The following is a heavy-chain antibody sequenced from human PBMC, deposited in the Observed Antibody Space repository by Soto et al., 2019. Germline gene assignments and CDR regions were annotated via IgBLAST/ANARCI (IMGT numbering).Heavy chain of an antibody. V-gene: IGHV3-21*01. Sequence: GGSLRLSCAASGFTFSSDSMNWVRQAPGKGLEWVSSISSSSSYIYYADSVKGRFTISRDNAKNSLYLQMNRLRAEDTAGYYCARYAQWFLWFGELGPNYRDYWGQGTLGTVSS. CDR1: GFTFSSDS. J-gene: IGHJ4*02. CDR2: ISSSSSYI. CDR3: ARYAQWFLWFGELGPNYRDY. D-gene: IGHD3-10*01.